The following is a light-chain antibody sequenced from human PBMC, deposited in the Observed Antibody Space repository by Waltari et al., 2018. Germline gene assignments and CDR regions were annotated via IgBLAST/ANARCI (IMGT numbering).Light chain of an antibody. CDR3: QTGGHGTWV. V-gene: IGLV4-69*01. CDR2: VNSDGSH. CDR1: SGHSSNV. Sequence: QLVLTQSPSASASLGASVKLTCTLNSGHSSNVIAWLQQQQEKGPRDLMRVNSDGSHSRGDGSPDRISGSSSGAERYRTISSLQSEDEADYYCQTGGHGTWVFGGRTKLTVL. J-gene: IGLJ3*02.